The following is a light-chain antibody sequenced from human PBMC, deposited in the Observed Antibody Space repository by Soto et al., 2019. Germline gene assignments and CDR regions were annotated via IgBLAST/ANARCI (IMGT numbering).Light chain of an antibody. V-gene: IGKV3-20*01. J-gene: IGKJ5*01. CDR2: GAS. Sequence: EIVLTQSPGTLSLSPGERATLSCRASQSVSSSYLAWYQQKPGQAPRLLIYGASSRATGIPDRFSGSGSGTDCTLTVSRLEPEDFAVYYCQQYVTSPITFSQGKRLEIK. CDR1: QSVSSSY. CDR3: QQYVTSPIT.